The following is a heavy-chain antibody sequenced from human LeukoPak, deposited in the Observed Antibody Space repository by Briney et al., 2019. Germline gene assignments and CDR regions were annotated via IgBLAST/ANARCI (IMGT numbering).Heavy chain of an antibody. V-gene: IGHV1-46*01. CDR2: INPSGGST. Sequence: ASVTVSCKASGYTFTSYYLHWVRQAPGQGLEWMGIINPSGGSTTYAQQFQGRVTLTRDTSTNTVYMELSSLRSEDTAVYYCARDLYSGTWTATHWGQGTLVTVSS. J-gene: IGHJ4*02. CDR3: ARDLYSGTWTATH. D-gene: IGHD1-26*01. CDR1: GYTFTSYY.